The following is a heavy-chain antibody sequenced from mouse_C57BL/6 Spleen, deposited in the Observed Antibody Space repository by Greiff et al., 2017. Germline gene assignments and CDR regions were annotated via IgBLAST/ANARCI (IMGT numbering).Heavy chain of an antibody. CDR1: GYTFTEYT. CDR2: FYPGSGSI. V-gene: IGHV1-62-2*01. Sequence: QVQLKESGAELVKPGASVKLSCKASGYTFTEYTIHWVKQRSGQGLEWIGWFYPGSGSIKYNEKFKDKATLTADKSSSTVYMELSRLTSEDSAVYFCARHEDGSLLGWLLPFAYWGQGTLVTVSA. J-gene: IGHJ3*01. D-gene: IGHD2-3*01. CDR3: ARHEDGSLLGWLLPFAY.